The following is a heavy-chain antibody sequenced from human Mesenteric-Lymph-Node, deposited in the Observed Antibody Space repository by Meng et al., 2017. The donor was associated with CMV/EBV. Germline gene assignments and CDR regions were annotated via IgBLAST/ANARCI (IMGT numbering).Heavy chain of an antibody. Sequence: GESLKISCAASGFTFSVSSMNWVRQAPGRGLEWVSSITSSSSDIYYADSVKGRFTISRDNSKNTLYLQMNSLRAEDTAVYYCAKEADSGGSSWYTDWGQGTLVTVSS. CDR1: GFTFSVSS. D-gene: IGHD6-13*01. J-gene: IGHJ4*02. CDR3: AKEADSGGSSWYTD. V-gene: IGHV3-21*04. CDR2: ITSSSSDI.